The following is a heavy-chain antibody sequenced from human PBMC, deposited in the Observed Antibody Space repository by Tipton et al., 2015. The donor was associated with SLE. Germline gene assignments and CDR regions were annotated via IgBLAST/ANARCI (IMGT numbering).Heavy chain of an antibody. CDR3: ARHMGSSSWLAY. D-gene: IGHD6-13*01. CDR2: INHSGST. V-gene: IGHV4-34*01. CDR1: GGSFSGYY. Sequence: TLSLTCAVYGGSFSGYYWSWIRQPPGKGLEWIGEINHSGSTNYNPSLKSRVPISVDTSKNQFSLKLSSVTAADTAVYYCARHMGSSSWLAYWGQGTLVTVSS. J-gene: IGHJ4*02.